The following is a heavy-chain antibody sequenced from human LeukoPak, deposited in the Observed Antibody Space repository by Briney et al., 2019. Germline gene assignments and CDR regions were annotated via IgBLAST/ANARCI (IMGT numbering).Heavy chain of an antibody. CDR1: RFTFSSYW. J-gene: IGHJ5*02. Sequence: PGGSLRLSCAASRFTFSSYWMSWVRQGPGKGLEWVANIKQDGSEKYYVDSVKGRFTISRDNAKNSLYLQMNGLRAEDTAVCYCATTLIREGSFTWGQGTLVTVSS. CDR2: IKQDGSEK. D-gene: IGHD3-10*01. CDR3: ATTLIREGSFT. V-gene: IGHV3-7*01.